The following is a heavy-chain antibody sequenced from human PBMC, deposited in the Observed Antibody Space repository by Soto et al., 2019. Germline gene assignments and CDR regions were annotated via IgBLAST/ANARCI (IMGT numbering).Heavy chain of an antibody. Sequence: PGGSLRLSCAASGFTFSSYDMNWVRQAPGKGLEWVSSIHSSSNYIYYADSVKGRFTISRDNAKNSLYLQMNSLRAEDTAVYYCARTGTTWYFDYWGQGILVTVSS. CDR1: GFTFSSYD. V-gene: IGHV3-21*01. J-gene: IGHJ4*02. CDR3: ARTGTTWYFDY. CDR2: IHSSSNYI. D-gene: IGHD1-1*01.